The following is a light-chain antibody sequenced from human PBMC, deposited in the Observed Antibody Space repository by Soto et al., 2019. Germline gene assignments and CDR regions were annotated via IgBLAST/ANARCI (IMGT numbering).Light chain of an antibody. CDR3: SSYTNSATYV. V-gene: IGLV2-14*01. Sequence: QSVLTQPASVSGSPGQSITISCTGTSSDVGGYNYVSWYQQFTGKAPKLIIYDVSNRPSGVSNRCSGSKSGNTASLTISGRQAEDEDDYYCSSYTNSATYVFGTGTQVTVL. CDR1: SSDVGGYNY. J-gene: IGLJ1*01. CDR2: DVS.